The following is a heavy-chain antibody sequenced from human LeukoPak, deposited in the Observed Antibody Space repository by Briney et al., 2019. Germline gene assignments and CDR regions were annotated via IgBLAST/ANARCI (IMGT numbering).Heavy chain of an antibody. J-gene: IGHJ4*02. CDR3: ARFVGSDYTGSFDL. V-gene: IGHV3-33*01. D-gene: IGHD3-10*01. Sequence: GGSLRLSCAGSGFRFSSHGMHWVRQAPGKGLERLGYIWYDGSNPDYVDPVKGRFTISRDNSKNTVYLQMNSLSAEDTAVYHCARFVGSDYTGSFDLWGQGTPVTVSS. CDR2: IWYDGSNP. CDR1: GFRFSSHG.